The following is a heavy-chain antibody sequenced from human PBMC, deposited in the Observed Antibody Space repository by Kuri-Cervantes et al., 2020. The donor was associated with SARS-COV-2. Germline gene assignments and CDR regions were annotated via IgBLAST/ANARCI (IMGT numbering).Heavy chain of an antibody. CDR3: AKLRNLIGIVPGVMSH. D-gene: IGHD2-2*01. CDR2: ISYDGSNK. J-gene: IGHJ4*02. Sequence: SLQISCAASGLNFISSGMHWVRQAPGKGLEWVAVISYDGSNKYYADSVKGRFTISRDNSKNTLYLQMNSLRAEDTAVYYCAKLRNLIGIVPGVMSHWGQGTLVTVSS. CDR1: GLNFISSG. V-gene: IGHV3-30*18.